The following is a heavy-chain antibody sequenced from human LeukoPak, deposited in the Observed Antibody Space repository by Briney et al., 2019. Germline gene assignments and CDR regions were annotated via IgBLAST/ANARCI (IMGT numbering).Heavy chain of an antibody. V-gene: IGHV1-18*01. Sequence: GASVKVSCKASGYTFTSYGISWVRQAPGQGLEWMGWISAYNGNTNYAQKLQGRVTMTTDTSTSTPYMELRSLRSDDTAVYYCARVGALYDSTPDAFDIWGQGTMVTVSS. CDR3: ARVGALYDSTPDAFDI. D-gene: IGHD3-22*01. J-gene: IGHJ3*02. CDR1: GYTFTSYG. CDR2: ISAYNGNT.